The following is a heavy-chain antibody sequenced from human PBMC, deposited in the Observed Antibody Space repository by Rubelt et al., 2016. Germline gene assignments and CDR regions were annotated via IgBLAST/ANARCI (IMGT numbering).Heavy chain of an antibody. V-gene: IGHV4-34*01. CDR3: ATTKGY. CDR1: GGSFSGYY. Sequence: QVQLQQWGAGLLKPSETLSLTCAVYGGSFSGYYWSWIRQPPGKGLEWIGEINHSGITNSNPSLKCRVTISVDTAKNQFSVTLSSVTAADTAVYYCATTKGYWGQGTLVTVSS. D-gene: IGHD2-2*01. J-gene: IGHJ4*02. CDR2: INHSGIT.